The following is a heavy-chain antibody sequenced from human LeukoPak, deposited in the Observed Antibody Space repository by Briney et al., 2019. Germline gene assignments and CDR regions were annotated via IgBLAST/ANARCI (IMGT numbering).Heavy chain of an antibody. D-gene: IGHD6-13*01. CDR3: ARDVAAGAGTPFDY. V-gene: IGHV6-1*01. CDR2: TYYRSKLYN. CDR1: GDSFSSNSTP. J-gene: IGHJ4*02. Sequence: SQTLSLTCAISGDSFSSNSTPWNWIRQSPSRGLEWLIRTYYRSKLYNDYAVSVKSLIANKPDTSKNQFSLQLTSVTPGDTAVYYCARDVAAGAGTPFDYWGQGTLVTASS.